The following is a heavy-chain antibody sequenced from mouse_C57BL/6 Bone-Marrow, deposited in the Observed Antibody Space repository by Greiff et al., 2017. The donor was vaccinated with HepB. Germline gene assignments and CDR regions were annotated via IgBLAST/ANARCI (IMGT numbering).Heavy chain of an antibody. Sequence: QVQLKESGAELVKPGASVKLSCKASGYTFTEYTIHWVKQRSGQGLEWLGWFYPGSGSIKYNEKFKDKATLTADNSSSTVYMELSRLTSEDSAVYVCARHGGYGFFAYWGQGTLVTVSA. CDR2: FYPGSGSI. D-gene: IGHD2-10*02. V-gene: IGHV1-62-2*01. CDR3: ARHGGYGFFAY. CDR1: GYTFTEYT. J-gene: IGHJ3*01.